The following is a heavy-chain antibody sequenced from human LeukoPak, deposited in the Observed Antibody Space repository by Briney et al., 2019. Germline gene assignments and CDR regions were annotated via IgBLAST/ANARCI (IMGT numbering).Heavy chain of an antibody. Sequence: PGGSLRLSCAASGFTFSSYSMNWVRQAPGKGLEWVSYISSSSSTIYYADSVKGRFTISRDNAKNSLYLQMNSLRAEDTAVYYCARGGYSSGWSRSAFDFWGQGTMVTVSS. CDR2: ISSSSSTI. V-gene: IGHV3-48*01. J-gene: IGHJ3*01. CDR1: GFTFSSYS. CDR3: ARGGYSSGWSRSAFDF. D-gene: IGHD6-19*01.